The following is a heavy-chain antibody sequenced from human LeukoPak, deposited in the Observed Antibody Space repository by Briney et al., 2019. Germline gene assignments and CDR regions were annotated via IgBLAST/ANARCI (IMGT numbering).Heavy chain of an antibody. CDR1: GLTVSSNY. Sequence: GGSLRLSSAASGLTVSSNYMSWVRQAPGKGLEWVAVIYSGGSTYYADSVKGRFTISSDNAKNSLYLQMNSLRAEDTAVYYCARDQGGYYDFWSGYPHDAFDIWGQGTMVTVSS. CDR2: IYSGGST. V-gene: IGHV3-53*01. CDR3: ARDQGGYYDFWSGYPHDAFDI. D-gene: IGHD3-3*01. J-gene: IGHJ3*02.